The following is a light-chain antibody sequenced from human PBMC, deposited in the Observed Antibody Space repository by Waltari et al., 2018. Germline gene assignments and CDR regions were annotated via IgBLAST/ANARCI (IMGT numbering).Light chain of an antibody. CDR1: QVIQSD. J-gene: IGKJ4*01. CDR3: LQDYEYPLT. CDR2: SAI. V-gene: IGKV1-6*01. Sequence: AIQMTQSPSSLGASVGDRVTITCRASQVIQSDLGWYQQKVGKAPNLLIHSAITLQSGVPARFSGSGSGTDFTLTINGLQPEDFATYYCLQDYEYPLTFGGGTRVDMK.